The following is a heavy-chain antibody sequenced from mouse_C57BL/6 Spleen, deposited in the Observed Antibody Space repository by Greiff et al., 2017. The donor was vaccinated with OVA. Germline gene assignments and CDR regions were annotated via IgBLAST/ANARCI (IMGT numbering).Heavy chain of an antibody. Sequence: EVQLQQSRPELVKPGASVKIPCKASGYTFTDYNMDWVKQSHGKSLEWIGDINPNNGGTIYNQKFKGKATLTVDKSSSTAYMELRSLTSEDTAVYYCARTLITTVVFDYWGQGTTLTVSS. D-gene: IGHD1-1*01. V-gene: IGHV1-18*01. CDR2: INPNNGGT. CDR3: ARTLITTVVFDY. J-gene: IGHJ2*01. CDR1: GYTFTDYN.